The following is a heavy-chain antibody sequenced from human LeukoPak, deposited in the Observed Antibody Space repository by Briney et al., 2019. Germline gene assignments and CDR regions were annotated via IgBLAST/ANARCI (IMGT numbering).Heavy chain of an antibody. J-gene: IGHJ4*02. CDR2: IKSETDGGTT. Sequence: PGGSLRLSCAASGFTFRNAWMSWVRQAPGKGLEWVGRIKSETDGGTTDYAAPVKGRITISRDDSKKTLSLQMNSLKTEDTAVYYCTTRLDDYNFEYWGQGTLVTVSS. CDR1: GFTFRNAW. D-gene: IGHD5-24*01. CDR3: TTRLDDYNFEY. V-gene: IGHV3-15*01.